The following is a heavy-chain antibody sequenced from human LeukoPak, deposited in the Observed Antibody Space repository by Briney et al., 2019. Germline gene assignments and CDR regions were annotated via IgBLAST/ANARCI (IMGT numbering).Heavy chain of an antibody. V-gene: IGHV4-30-2*01. CDR2: IYHSGST. CDR1: GGSISSGGYY. D-gene: IGHD4-17*01. J-gene: IGHJ4*02. Sequence: PSQTLSLTCTVSGGSISSGGYYWSWIRQPPGKGLEWIGYIYHSGSTNYNPSLKSRVTISVDKSKNQFSLKLSSVTAADTAVYYCARDTPAYGDFDVPGDYWGQGTLVTVSS. CDR3: ARDTPAYGDFDVPGDY.